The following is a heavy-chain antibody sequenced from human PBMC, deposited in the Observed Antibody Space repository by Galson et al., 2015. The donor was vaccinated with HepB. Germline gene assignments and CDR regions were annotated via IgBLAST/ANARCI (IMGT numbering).Heavy chain of an antibody. Sequence: SLRLSCAASGFTFSNYAMHWVRQAPGKGLEWVAVISYDETNKYYADSVKGRFTISRDNSKNTLYLQMNSLRAEDTAVYYCARYRSVEVAVPAGNFDLWGRGTLVTVSS. CDR3: ARYRSVEVAVPAGNFDL. V-gene: IGHV3-30*04. J-gene: IGHJ2*01. CDR2: ISYDETNK. D-gene: IGHD2-2*01. CDR1: GFTFSNYA.